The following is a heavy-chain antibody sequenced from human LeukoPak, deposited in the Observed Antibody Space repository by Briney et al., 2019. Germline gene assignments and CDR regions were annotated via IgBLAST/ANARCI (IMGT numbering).Heavy chain of an antibody. Sequence: ETLSLTCXVSGGSXSSYYWSWIRQPPGKGLEWIGYIYYSWSTNYNPSLKSRVTISVDTSKNQFSLKLNSVTAADTAVYYCARHDSQSDFWSGYSEYYFDYWGQGTLVTVSS. CDR2: IYYSWST. J-gene: IGHJ4*02. D-gene: IGHD3-3*01. CDR3: ARHDSQSDFWSGYSEYYFDY. CDR1: GGSXSSYY. V-gene: IGHV4-59*08.